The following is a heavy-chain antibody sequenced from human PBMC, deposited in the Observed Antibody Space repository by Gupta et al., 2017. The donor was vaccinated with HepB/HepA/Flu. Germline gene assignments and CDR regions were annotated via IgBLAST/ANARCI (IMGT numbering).Heavy chain of an antibody. Sequence: QVQLVESGGGVVQPGRSLRLSCAASGFTFSSYGMNWVSSPPAKGLEWVAISGYDGSDKYYAESVKGRFTISRDNSKNTLHLQMNSLGAEDTAVYYCARVSGDSSGWYGYYYYGMDVWGQGTTVTVSS. CDR3: ARVSGDSSGWYGYYYYGMDV. CDR1: GFTFSSYG. J-gene: IGHJ6*02. D-gene: IGHD6-19*01. CDR2: SGYDGSDK. V-gene: IGHV3-33*01.